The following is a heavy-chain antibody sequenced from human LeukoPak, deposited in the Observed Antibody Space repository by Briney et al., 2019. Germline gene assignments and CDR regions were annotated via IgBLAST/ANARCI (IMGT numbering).Heavy chain of an antibody. V-gene: IGHV4-34*01. CDR1: GGSFSGYY. Sequence: SEALSLTCAVYGGSFSGYYWCWIREPPGKGLEWIGEINHSGSTNYNPSLKSRVTISVDTSKNQFSLKLSSVTAADTAVYYCARVKGVVTAILDYWGQGTLVTVSS. CDR3: ARVKGVVTAILDY. D-gene: IGHD2-21*02. CDR2: INHSGST. J-gene: IGHJ4*02.